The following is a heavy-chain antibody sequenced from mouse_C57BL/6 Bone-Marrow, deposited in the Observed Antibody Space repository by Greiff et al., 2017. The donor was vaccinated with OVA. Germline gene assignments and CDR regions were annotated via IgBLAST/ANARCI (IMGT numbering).Heavy chain of an antibody. CDR2: IDPSDSYT. CDR3: ARGNYGSRRDWYFDV. V-gene: IGHV1-69*01. CDR1: GYTFTSYW. D-gene: IGHD1-1*01. J-gene: IGHJ1*03. Sequence: QVQLQQPGAELVMPGASVKLSCKASGYTFTSYWMHWVKQRPGQGLEWIGEIDPSDSYTNYNQKFKGKSTLTVDKSSSTAYLQLSSLTSEDSAVYYCARGNYGSRRDWYFDVWGTGTTVTVSS.